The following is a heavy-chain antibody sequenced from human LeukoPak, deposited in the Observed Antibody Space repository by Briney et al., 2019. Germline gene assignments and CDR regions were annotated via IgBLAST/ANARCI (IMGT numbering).Heavy chain of an antibody. J-gene: IGHJ5*02. CDR2: IYSGGST. CDR1: GFTFSSYS. CDR3: ARAYSLEYYWFDP. D-gene: IGHD2/OR15-2a*01. Sequence: PGGSLRLSCAASGFTFSSYSMNWVRQAPGKGLEWVSVIYSGGSTYYADSVKGRFTISRDNSKNPLYLQMNSLRAEDTAVYYCARAYSLEYYWFDPWGQGTLVTVSS. V-gene: IGHV3-66*02.